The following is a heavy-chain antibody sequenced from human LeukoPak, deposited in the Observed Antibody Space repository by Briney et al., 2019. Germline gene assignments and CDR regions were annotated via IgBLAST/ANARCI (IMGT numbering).Heavy chain of an antibody. D-gene: IGHD5-18*01. Sequence: SETLSLTCTVSGGSISSYYWSWIRQPAGKGLEGIGRIYTSGSTNYNPSLKSRVTMSVDTSKNQFSLKLSSVIAADTAVYYCEREVREYSYGPNYYYYYIDVWGKGTTVTISS. CDR2: IYTSGST. CDR1: GGSISSYY. J-gene: IGHJ6*03. V-gene: IGHV4-4*07. CDR3: EREVREYSYGPNYYYYYIDV.